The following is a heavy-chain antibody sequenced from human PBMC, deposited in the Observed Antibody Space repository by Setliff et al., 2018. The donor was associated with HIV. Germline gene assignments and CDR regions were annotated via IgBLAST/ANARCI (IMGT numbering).Heavy chain of an antibody. D-gene: IGHD2-21*02. CDR1: GYTFTGYF. J-gene: IGHJ5*02. CDR2: INPYSGVT. Sequence: RASVKVSCKASGYTFTGYFLHWVRQAPGHGLEWMGWINPYSGVTKYAQKIQGRVTMTGDTSISTAYTELSRLRSDDTAVYYCAREGVVLAAIPERWFDPWGQGTLVTVSS. CDR3: AREGVVLAAIPERWFDP. V-gene: IGHV1-2*02.